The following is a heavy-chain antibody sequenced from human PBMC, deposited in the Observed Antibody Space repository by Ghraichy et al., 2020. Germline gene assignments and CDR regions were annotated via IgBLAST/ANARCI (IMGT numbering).Heavy chain of an antibody. CDR1: GGSFTTFY. V-gene: IGHV4-59*01. J-gene: IGHJ4*02. D-gene: IGHD5-12*01. CDR2: AHSSGSA. Sequence: SETLSLTCTVSGGSFTTFYWSWIRQPPGKGLQWIGFAHSSGSAYYIRSLKSRVTISVDTSQNQFSLRVTSLTAADTAVYYCARRHGYSGSMDYWGQGTLVSVSS. CDR3: ARRHGYSGSMDY.